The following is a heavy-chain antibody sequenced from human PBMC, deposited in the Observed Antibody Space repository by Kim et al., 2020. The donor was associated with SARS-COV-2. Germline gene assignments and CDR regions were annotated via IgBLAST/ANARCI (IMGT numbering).Heavy chain of an antibody. Sequence: PSRKSRVTISVDTSKNQFSLKLSSVTAADTAVYYCARAGYCTNGVCYEFDYWGQGTLVTVSS. V-gene: IGHV4-39*01. CDR3: ARAGYCTNGVCYEFDY. D-gene: IGHD2-8*01. J-gene: IGHJ4*02.